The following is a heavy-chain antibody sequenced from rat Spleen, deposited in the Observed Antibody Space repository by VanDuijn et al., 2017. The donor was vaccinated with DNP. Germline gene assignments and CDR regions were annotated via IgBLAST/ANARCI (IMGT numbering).Heavy chain of an antibody. Sequence: EVQLVESGGGLVQPGRSMKLSCAASGFTFSHYYMAWVRQAPTKGLEWVASISTSGGSTYYRDSVKGRFTISRDNAKSTLYLQMDSLRSEDTATYYCTALINSYYDGSYYPYYFDYWGQGVMVTVSS. CDR3: TALINSYYDGSYYPYYFDY. CDR2: ISTSGGST. V-gene: IGHV5-25*01. J-gene: IGHJ2*01. CDR1: GFTFSHYY. D-gene: IGHD1-12*02.